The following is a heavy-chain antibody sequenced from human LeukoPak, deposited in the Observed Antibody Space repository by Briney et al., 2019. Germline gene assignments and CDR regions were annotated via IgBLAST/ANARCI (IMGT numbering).Heavy chain of an antibody. V-gene: IGHV4-34*01. J-gene: IGHJ4*02. Sequence: TSSETLSLTCAVYGGSFSGYCWSWIRQPPGKGLEWIGEINHSGSTNYNPSLKSRVTISVDTSKNQFSLKLSSVTAADTAVYYCARGRVTYRYFDYWGQGTLVTVSS. D-gene: IGHD3-16*02. CDR3: ARGRVTYRYFDY. CDR2: INHSGST. CDR1: GGSFSGYC.